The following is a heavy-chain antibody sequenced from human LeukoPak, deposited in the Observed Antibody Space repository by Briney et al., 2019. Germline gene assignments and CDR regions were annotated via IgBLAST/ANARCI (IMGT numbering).Heavy chain of an antibody. Sequence: SQTLSLTFAISGDSVPINCAAWNWLRQSPSRGLEWLGRTYYRSKWYNDYAVSVKSRITINPDTSKNQFSMQLNSVTPEDTAVYYCARDFWIDNWNDGLNWFDPWGQGTLVTVSS. CDR1: GDSVPINCAA. CDR2: TYYRSKWYN. CDR3: ARDFWIDNWNDGLNWFDP. D-gene: IGHD1-1*01. J-gene: IGHJ5*02. V-gene: IGHV6-1*01.